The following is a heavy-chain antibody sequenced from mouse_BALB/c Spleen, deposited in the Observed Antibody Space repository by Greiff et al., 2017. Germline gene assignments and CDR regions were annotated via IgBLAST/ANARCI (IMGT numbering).Heavy chain of an antibody. CDR2: ISDGGSYT. CDR1: GFTFSDYY. CDR3: ASYYDYDFFAY. Sequence: EVHLVESGGGLVKPGGSLKLSCAASGFTFSDYYMYWVRQTPEKRLEWVATISDGGSYTYYPDSVKGRFTISRDNAKNNLYLQMSSLKSEDTAMYYCASYYDYDFFAYWGQGTLVTVSA. V-gene: IGHV5-4*02. D-gene: IGHD2-4*01. J-gene: IGHJ3*01.